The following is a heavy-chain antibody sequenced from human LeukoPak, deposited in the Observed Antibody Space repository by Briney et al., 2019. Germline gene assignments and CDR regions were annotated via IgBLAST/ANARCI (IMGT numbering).Heavy chain of an antibody. CDR2: IYYSGST. V-gene: IGHV4-59*01. Sequence: PSQTLSLTCTVSSRSLRSYYWSWIRHPPRKGLEWIGYIYYSGSTNYNTSLKSRVTISVDTSNNQFALKLSSVTAADTAVYDWARWLQLRSDAFDIWGQGTMVTVSS. CDR1: SRSLRSYY. CDR3: ARWLQLRSDAFDI. J-gene: IGHJ3*02. D-gene: IGHD5-24*01.